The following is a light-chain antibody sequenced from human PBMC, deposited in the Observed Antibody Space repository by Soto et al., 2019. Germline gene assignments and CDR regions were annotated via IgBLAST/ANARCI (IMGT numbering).Light chain of an antibody. CDR3: QQYNNWPPIT. CDR2: GAS. V-gene: IGKV3-15*01. Sequence: TQSPSTLSLSPAERATLSCRASQSVSSNLAWYQQKPGQAPRLLIYGASTRATGIPARFSGSGSGTEFTLTISSLQSEDFAVYYCQQYNNWPPITFGQGTRLEIK. J-gene: IGKJ5*01. CDR1: QSVSSN.